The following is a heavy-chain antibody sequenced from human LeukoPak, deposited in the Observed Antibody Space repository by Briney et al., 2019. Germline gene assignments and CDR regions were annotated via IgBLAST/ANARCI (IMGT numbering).Heavy chain of an antibody. CDR1: GFTFSSYG. J-gene: IGHJ4*02. CDR3: AKGSRDGYNSGVY. CDR2: IRYDGSNK. Sequence: GGSLRLSCAASGFTFSSYGMHWVRQAPGKGLEWVAFIRYDGSNKYYADSVKGRFTISRENSKNTLYLQMNSLRAEDTAVYFCAKGSRDGYNSGVYWGQGTLVTVSS. V-gene: IGHV3-30*02. D-gene: IGHD5-24*01.